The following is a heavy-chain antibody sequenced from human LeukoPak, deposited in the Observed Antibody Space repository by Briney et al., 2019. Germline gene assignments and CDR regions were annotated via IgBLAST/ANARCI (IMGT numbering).Heavy chain of an antibody. J-gene: IGHJ5*02. CDR3: AREVLGFDP. CDR1: GYTFTNYY. V-gene: IGHV1-46*01. D-gene: IGHD1-26*01. CDR2: INPSGGST. Sequence: ASVKVSCKASGYTFTNYYIHWVRQAPGQGLEWTGIINPSGGSTSYAQKFQGRVTMTRDTSTSTVYMELSSLRSEDTAVYYCAREVLGFDPWGQGTLVTVSS.